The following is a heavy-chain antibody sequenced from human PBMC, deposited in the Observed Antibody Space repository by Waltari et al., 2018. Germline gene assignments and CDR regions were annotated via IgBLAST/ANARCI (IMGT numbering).Heavy chain of an antibody. J-gene: IGHJ6*02. CDR1: GGSISSSSYY. D-gene: IGHD5-12*01. CDR3: ARRRGGYGIKDYGMDV. Sequence: QLQLQESGPGLVKPSETLSLTCPVSGGSISSSSYYWGWIRQPPGKGLEWIGSIYYSGRTYHNPSPKSRGTISGDTSKNQFARKLSSVTAADTAVYYCARRRGGYGIKDYGMDVWGQGTTVTVSS. V-gene: IGHV4-39*01. CDR2: IYYSGRT.